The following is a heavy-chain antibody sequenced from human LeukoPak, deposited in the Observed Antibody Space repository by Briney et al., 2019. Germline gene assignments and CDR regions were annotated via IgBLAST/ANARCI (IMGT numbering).Heavy chain of an antibody. Sequence: GGSLRLSCAASGFTFSSYAMSWVRQAPGKGLEWVSSISSSSSYIYYADSVKGRFTISRDNAKNSLYLQMNSLRAEDMALYYCAKASYCGGDCSYFDYWGQGTLVTVSS. J-gene: IGHJ4*02. V-gene: IGHV3-21*04. D-gene: IGHD2-21*02. CDR2: ISSSSSYI. CDR3: AKASYCGGDCSYFDY. CDR1: GFTFSSYA.